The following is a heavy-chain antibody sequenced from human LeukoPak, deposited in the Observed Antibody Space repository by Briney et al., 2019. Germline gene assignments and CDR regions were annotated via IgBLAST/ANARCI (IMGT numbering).Heavy chain of an antibody. Sequence: SETLSLTCDVSGDSIRSYWWGWVRQPAGKGLEWIGRIYATGSIKFNPSPKSRLTMSMDTSTNQFSLKLTSVTAADTAVYFCARQGYTSSYYFLDSWSQGTLVTVSS. J-gene: IGHJ4*02. D-gene: IGHD1-26*01. CDR2: IYATGSI. CDR1: GDSIRSYW. V-gene: IGHV4-4*07. CDR3: ARQGYTSSYYFLDS.